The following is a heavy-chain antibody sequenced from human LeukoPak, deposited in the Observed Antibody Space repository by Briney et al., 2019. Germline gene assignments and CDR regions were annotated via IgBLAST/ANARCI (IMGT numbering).Heavy chain of an antibody. J-gene: IGHJ5*02. CDR1: GGSISSYY. V-gene: IGHV4-59*01. Sequence: SETPSLTCTVSGGSISSYYWSWIRQPPGKGLEWIGYIYYSGSTNYNPSLKSRVTISVDTSKNQFSLKLSSVTAADTAVYYCARYYDFWSGRHNWFDPRGQGTLVTVSS. D-gene: IGHD3-3*01. CDR3: ARYYDFWSGRHNWFDP. CDR2: IYYSGST.